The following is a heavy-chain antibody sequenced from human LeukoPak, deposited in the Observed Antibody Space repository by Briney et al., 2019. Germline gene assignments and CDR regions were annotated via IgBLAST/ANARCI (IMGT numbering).Heavy chain of an antibody. CDR1: GFTFSDYY. CDR3: ARGGYCSSTSCWFDP. Sequence: PGGSLRLSCAASGFTFSDYYMSWVRQAPGKGLEWVSGINWNGGSTGYADSVKGRFTISRDNAKNSLYLQMNSLRAEDTALYYCARGGYCSSTSCWFDPWGQGTLVTVSS. CDR2: INWNGGST. J-gene: IGHJ5*02. V-gene: IGHV3-20*04. D-gene: IGHD2-2*01.